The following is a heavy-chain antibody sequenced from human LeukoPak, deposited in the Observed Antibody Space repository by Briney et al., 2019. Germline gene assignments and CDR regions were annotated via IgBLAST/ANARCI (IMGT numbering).Heavy chain of an antibody. D-gene: IGHD6-13*01. CDR1: GFIVSHNY. V-gene: IGHV3-53*01. CDR2: IYIDGTT. Sequence: GGSLRLSCAASGFIVSHNYMTWVRQAPGKGQEWISVIYIDGTTYYADSVKGRFTISRDQANNTLYLQMNTLRDEDTAVYYCARGPRYSFYWGQGTLVSVSS. CDR3: ARGPRYSFY. J-gene: IGHJ4*02.